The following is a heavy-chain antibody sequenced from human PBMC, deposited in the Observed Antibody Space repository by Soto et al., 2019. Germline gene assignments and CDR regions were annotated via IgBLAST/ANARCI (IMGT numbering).Heavy chain of an antibody. CDR3: ATLGIAAAGGNYYYYYGMDV. CDR1: GFTFSSYA. V-gene: IGHV3-64D*08. D-gene: IGHD6-13*01. CDR2: ISSNGGST. J-gene: IGHJ6*02. Sequence: GGFLRLSCSASGFTFSSYAMHWVRQAPGKGLEYVSAISSNGGSTYYADSVKGRFTISRDNSKNTLYLQMSSLRAEDTAVYYCATLGIAAAGGNYYYYYGMDVWGQGTTVTVSS.